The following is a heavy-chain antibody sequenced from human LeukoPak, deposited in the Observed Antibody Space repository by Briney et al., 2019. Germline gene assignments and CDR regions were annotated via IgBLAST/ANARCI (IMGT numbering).Heavy chain of an antibody. V-gene: IGHV4-61*08. D-gene: IGHD4-23*01. Sequence: SETLSLTCTVSGGSISSGDYYWSWIRQPPGKGLEWIGYIYYSGSTNYNPSLKSRVTISVDTSKNQFSLKLSSVTAADTAVYYCARDSGVSSGPYYYYYGMDVWGQGTTVTVSS. CDR1: GGSISSGDYY. CDR2: IYYSGST. CDR3: ARDSGVSSGPYYYYYGMDV. J-gene: IGHJ6*02.